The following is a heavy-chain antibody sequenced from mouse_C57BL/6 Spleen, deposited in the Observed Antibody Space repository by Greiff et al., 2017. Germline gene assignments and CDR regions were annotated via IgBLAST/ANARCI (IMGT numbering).Heavy chain of an antibody. Sequence: QVQLQQSGAELVRPGTSVKVSCKASGYAFTNYLIEWVKQRPGQGLEWIGVINPGSGGTNYNEKFKGKATLTADKSSSTAYMELSSLTSEDSAVYFCARRDIGSSRYCMAYWGQGTSVTVSS. CDR3: ARRDIGSSRYCMAY. J-gene: IGHJ4*01. CDR2: INPGSGGT. D-gene: IGHD1-1*01. CDR1: GYAFTNYL. V-gene: IGHV1-54*01.